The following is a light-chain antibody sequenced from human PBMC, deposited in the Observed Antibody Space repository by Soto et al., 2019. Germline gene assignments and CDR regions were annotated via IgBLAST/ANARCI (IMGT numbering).Light chain of an antibody. J-gene: IGKJ4*01. Sequence: EIVMTQSPATLSVSPGERATLSCRASQSVNIYLAWYQQKPGQAPRLLIFGASSRATGIPARFSGSGSGTEFNLTISSLQSEDFAVYFCQQYDDWLLLTFGGGTKVEI. CDR2: GAS. CDR3: QQYDDWLLLT. V-gene: IGKV3D-15*01. CDR1: QSVNIY.